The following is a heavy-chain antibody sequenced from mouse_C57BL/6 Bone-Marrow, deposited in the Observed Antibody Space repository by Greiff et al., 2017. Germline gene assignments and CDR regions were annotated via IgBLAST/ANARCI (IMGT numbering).Heavy chain of an antibody. CDR2: ISDGGSYT. J-gene: IGHJ4*01. CDR1: GFTFSSYA. V-gene: IGHV5-4*01. D-gene: IGHD1-1*01. Sequence: EVQGVESGGGLVKPGGSLKLSCAASGFTFSSYAMSWVRQTPEKRLEWVATISDGGSYTYYPDNVKGRFTISRDNAKNNLYLQMSHLKSEDTAMYYCASHYYGSSYNYAMDYWGQGTSVTVSS. CDR3: ASHYYGSSYNYAMDY.